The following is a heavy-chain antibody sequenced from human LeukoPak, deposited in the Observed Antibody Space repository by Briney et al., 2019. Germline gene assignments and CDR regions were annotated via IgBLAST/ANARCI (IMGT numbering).Heavy chain of an antibody. Sequence: SQTLSLTCAISGDSVSSNSAAWNWIRQSPSRGLEWLGRTYYRSKWYNDYGVSVKSRITINPDTSNNQFSLQLNSVTPEDTAVYYCARAGTRLWFGELPALFDYWGQGTLVTVSS. CDR3: ARAGTRLWFGELPALFDY. CDR1: GDSVSSNSAA. CDR2: TYYRSKWYN. V-gene: IGHV6-1*01. D-gene: IGHD3-10*01. J-gene: IGHJ4*02.